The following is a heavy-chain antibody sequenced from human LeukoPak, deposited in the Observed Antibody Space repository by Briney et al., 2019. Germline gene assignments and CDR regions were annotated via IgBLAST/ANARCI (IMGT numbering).Heavy chain of an antibody. CDR1: GYTCTNYY. J-gene: IGHJ4*02. Sequence: ASVKVSCKASGYTCTNYYMHWVRQAPGQGLEWMGIIDPSGGSTSYSQKFQGRVTMTRDTSTSTVYMELSSLRSEDTAVYYCARDNTTTGPFDYWGQGTLVTVSS. V-gene: IGHV1-46*01. D-gene: IGHD1-1*01. CDR2: IDPSGGST. CDR3: ARDNTTTGPFDY.